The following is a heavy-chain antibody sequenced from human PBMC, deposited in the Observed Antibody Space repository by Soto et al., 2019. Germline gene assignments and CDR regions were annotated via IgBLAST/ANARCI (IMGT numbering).Heavy chain of an antibody. CDR3: ARDSLRAVAGIDY. V-gene: IGHV3-21*01. CDR1: GFHFSSYS. D-gene: IGHD6-19*01. CDR2: ISSSSSYI. Sequence: GVSLRLSWAASGFHFSSYSMNWFRQFPGKGLEWVSSISSSSSYIYYADSVKGRFTISRDNAKNSLYLQMNSLRAEDTAVYYCARDSLRAVAGIDYWGQGTLVTVSS. J-gene: IGHJ4*02.